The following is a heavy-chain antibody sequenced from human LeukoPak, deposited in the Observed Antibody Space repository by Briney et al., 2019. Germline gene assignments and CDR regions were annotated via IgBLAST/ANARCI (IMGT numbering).Heavy chain of an antibody. D-gene: IGHD2-15*01. CDR2: INPNSGGT. CDR1: GYTFTGYY. J-gene: IGHJ4*02. V-gene: IGHV1-2*02. Sequence: ASVKVSCKASGYTFTGYYMHWVRQAPGQGLEWMGWINPNSGGTNYVQKFQGRVTMTRDTSISTAYMELIRLRSDDTAVYYCARACSGRSCYSFDYWGQGTLVTVSS. CDR3: ARACSGRSCYSFDY.